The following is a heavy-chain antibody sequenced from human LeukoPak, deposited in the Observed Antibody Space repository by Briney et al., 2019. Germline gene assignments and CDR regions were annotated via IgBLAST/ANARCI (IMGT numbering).Heavy chain of an antibody. J-gene: IGHJ6*02. CDR3: AKANQRGYSQYYYYYYGMDV. Sequence: SETLSLTCAVSGVSANTYYWSWIRQSPGKGLEWIGYVYYSVNPNYNPSLKSRVTMSVDTSKNEVSLRLSSVTAADTAVYYCAKANQRGYSQYYYYYYGMDVWGQGTTVTVSS. D-gene: IGHD3-22*01. V-gene: IGHV4-59*02. CDR1: GVSANTYY. CDR2: VYYSVNP.